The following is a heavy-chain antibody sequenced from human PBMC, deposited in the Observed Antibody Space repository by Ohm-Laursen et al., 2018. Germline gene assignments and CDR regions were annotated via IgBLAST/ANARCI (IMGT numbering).Heavy chain of an antibody. J-gene: IGHJ4*02. CDR1: GFTFSDHY. V-gene: IGHV3-11*01. CDR3: AREVASVEDY. CDR2: ISSSGTTI. Sequence: GSLRLSCAASGFTFSDHYMSWIRQAPGKGLEWTSYISSSGTTIYYADSVKGRFTISRDNAKNSLSLQMNSLRAEDTALYYCAREVASVEDYWGQGTLVTVSS.